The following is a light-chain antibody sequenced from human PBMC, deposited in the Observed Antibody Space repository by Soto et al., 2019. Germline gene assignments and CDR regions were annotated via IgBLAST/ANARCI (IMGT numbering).Light chain of an antibody. CDR3: HQRHSWPRT. CDR1: QSVSIL. CDR2: DAS. J-gene: IGKJ1*01. Sequence: IVMTQSPSTLSVSPGERATLSCRASQSVSILLAWYQQKPGQAPKLLIYDASNRATGIPARFSGSGSGTDLTINISSLQPEDGEVDDCHQRHSWPRTFGQGTKVDIK. V-gene: IGKV3D-15*01.